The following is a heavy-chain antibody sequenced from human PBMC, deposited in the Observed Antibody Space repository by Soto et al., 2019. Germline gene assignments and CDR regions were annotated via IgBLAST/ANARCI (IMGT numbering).Heavy chain of an antibody. CDR1: GGSISSYY. V-gene: IGHV4-59*01. J-gene: IGHJ4*02. CDR2: IYYSGST. D-gene: IGHD6-13*01. CDR3: ARGHSSSWPYFGY. Sequence: SETLSLTCTVSGGSISSYYWSWIRQPPGKGLEWIGYIYYSGSTNYNPSLKSRVTISVDTSKNQFSLKLSSVTAADTAVYYCARGHSSSWPYFGYWGQGTLVTVSS.